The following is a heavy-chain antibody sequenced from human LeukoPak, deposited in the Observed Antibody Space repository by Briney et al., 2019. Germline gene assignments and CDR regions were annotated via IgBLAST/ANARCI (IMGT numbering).Heavy chain of an antibody. CDR2: ISGSGGST. J-gene: IGHJ4*02. CDR3: AKAMTTVTTSDY. V-gene: IGHV3-23*01. Sequence: GGSLRLSCGASGFTFSSYAMSWVRQAPGKGQEWVSAISGSGGSTYYADSVKGRFTISRDNSKNTLYLQMNSLRAEDTAVYYCAKAMTTVTTSDYWGQGTLVTVSS. D-gene: IGHD4-17*01. CDR1: GFTFSSYA.